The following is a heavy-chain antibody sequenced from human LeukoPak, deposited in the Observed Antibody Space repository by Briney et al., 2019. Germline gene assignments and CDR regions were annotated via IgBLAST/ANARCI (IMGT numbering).Heavy chain of an antibody. CDR2: VTGSGSVTSST. CDR3: AKEGTYNNFWSGYFH. V-gene: IGHV3-23*01. CDR1: GFTFSSFA. J-gene: IGHJ4*02. Sequence: PGGSLRLSCAASGFTFSSFAMSWVRQAPGKGLEWVSSVTGSGSVTSSTYYADSVKGRFSISRDNSKNTLYLQMNSLRAEDTDLYYCAKEGTYNNFWSGYFHWGQGALVTVSS. D-gene: IGHD3-3*01.